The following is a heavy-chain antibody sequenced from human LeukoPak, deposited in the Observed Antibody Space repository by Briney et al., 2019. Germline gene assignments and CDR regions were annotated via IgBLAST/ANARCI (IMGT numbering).Heavy chain of an antibody. D-gene: IGHD5-12*01. J-gene: IGHJ4*02. CDR2: INSSSGYI. Sequence: PGGSLRLSCAASGFTFRNYNMNWVRQAPGKGLEWVSSINSSSGYIYYADSVKGRFTISRDNAKNSLYLQMNSLRAEDTAVYYCAKVGSSFDYWGQGTLVTVSS. CDR3: AKVGSSFDY. V-gene: IGHV3-21*01. CDR1: GFTFRNYN.